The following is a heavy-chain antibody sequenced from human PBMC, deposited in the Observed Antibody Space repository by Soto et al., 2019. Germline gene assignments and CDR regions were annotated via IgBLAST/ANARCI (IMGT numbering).Heavy chain of an antibody. Sequence: PGESLKISCKGSGYSFAGYWIGWVRQMPGKGLEGMGIIYPGDSDTRYSPSFQGHVTISADKSINTAYLQWSSLKASDTAMYYCARTVGYCSGGSCYSNYYYGMDVWGQGTTVTVSS. D-gene: IGHD2-15*01. CDR1: GYSFAGYW. V-gene: IGHV5-51*01. CDR2: IYPGDSDT. J-gene: IGHJ6*02. CDR3: ARTVGYCSGGSCYSNYYYGMDV.